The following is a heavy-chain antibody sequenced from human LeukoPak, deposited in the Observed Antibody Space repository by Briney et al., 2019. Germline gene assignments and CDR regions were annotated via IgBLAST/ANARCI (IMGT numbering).Heavy chain of an antibody. CDR1: GYTFTSYD. D-gene: IGHD6-19*01. J-gene: IGHJ5*02. Sequence: ASVKVSCKASGYTFTSYDINWVRQATGQGLEWMGWMNPNSGNTGYAQKFQGRVTMTRNTSISTAYMELSSLRSEDTAVYYCARGDLLMGIAVSWGQGTLVTVSS. CDR2: MNPNSGNT. CDR3: ARGDLLMGIAVS. V-gene: IGHV1-8*01.